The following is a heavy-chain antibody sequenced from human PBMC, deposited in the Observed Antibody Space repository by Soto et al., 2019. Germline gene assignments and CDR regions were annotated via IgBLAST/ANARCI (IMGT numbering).Heavy chain of an antibody. Sequence: GGSLRLSCAASGFTFSSYWMHWVRQAPGKGLVWVSRINSDGSSTSYADSVKGRFTISRDNAKNTLYLQMNSLRAEDTAVYYCARGSYSSSWYTSNGERNYYYYYYMDVWGKGTTVTVSS. CDR1: GFTFSSYW. CDR2: INSDGSST. CDR3: ARGSYSSSWYTSNGERNYYYYYYMDV. V-gene: IGHV3-74*01. J-gene: IGHJ6*03. D-gene: IGHD6-13*01.